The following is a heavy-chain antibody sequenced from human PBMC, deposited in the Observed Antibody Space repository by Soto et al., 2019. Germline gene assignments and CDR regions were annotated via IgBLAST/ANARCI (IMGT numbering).Heavy chain of an antibody. CDR2: SYYSGST. J-gene: IGHJ6*03. CDR3: ARQTGYYYYMDV. V-gene: IGHV4-59*08. D-gene: IGHD7-27*01. Sequence: CGRWIRQPKKKGLGWIGYSYYSGSTNYNPSLKSRVTISVDTSKNQFSLKLSSVTAADTAVYYCARQTGYYYYMDVWGKGTTVSVSS. CDR1: C.